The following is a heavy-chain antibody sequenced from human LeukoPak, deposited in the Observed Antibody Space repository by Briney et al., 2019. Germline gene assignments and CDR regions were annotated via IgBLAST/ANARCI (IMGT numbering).Heavy chain of an antibody. CDR2: INPNSGGT. V-gene: IGHV1-2*02. J-gene: IGHJ4*02. CDR3: ARDTDLWFGSIDY. CDR1: GYTFTGYY. Sequence: ASVKVSCKASGYTFTGYYMHWVRQAPGQGLEWMGWINPNSGGTNYAQKFQGRVTMTRDTSISPAYMELSRLRSDDTAVYYCARDTDLWFGSIDYWGQGTLVTVSS. D-gene: IGHD3-10*01.